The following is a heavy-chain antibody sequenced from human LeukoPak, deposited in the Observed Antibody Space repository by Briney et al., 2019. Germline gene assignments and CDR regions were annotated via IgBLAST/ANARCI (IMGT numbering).Heavy chain of an antibody. J-gene: IGHJ4*02. D-gene: IGHD3-22*01. CDR3: AREGVGSSGYYPFDY. CDR1: GDSIINYY. CDR2: IYYIGTT. Sequence: PSETLSLTCTVSGDSIINYYWSWIRQPPGKGLEWIGYIYYIGTTNYNPSLKSRVTISIDTSKNQFSLKLSSVTAADTAVYYCAREGVGSSGYYPFDYWGQGILVTVPS. V-gene: IGHV4-59*13.